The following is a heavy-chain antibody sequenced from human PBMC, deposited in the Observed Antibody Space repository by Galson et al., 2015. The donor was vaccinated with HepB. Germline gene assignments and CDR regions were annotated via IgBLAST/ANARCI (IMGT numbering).Heavy chain of an antibody. V-gene: IGHV1-3*01. D-gene: IGHD1-26*01. CDR1: GYTFTSYA. CDR3: ARGGIVGSFDY. CDR2: INAGNGNT. Sequence: SVKVSCKASGYTFTSYAMHWVRQAPGQRLEWMGWINAGNGNTKYSQKFQGRVTISRDTSASTAYMELRSLRSEDTAVYYCARGGIVGSFDYWGQGTLVTVSS. J-gene: IGHJ4*02.